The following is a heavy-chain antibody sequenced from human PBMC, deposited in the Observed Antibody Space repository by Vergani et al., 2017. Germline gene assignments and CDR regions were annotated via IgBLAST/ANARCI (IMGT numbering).Heavy chain of an antibody. D-gene: IGHD6-19*01. Sequence: QLQLQESGPGLVKPSETLSLTCTVSGGSISSSSYYWGWIRQPPGKGLEWIGSIYYSGSTYYNPSLQSRVTISVDTSKNQFSLKLSSVTAADTAVYYCAEGGIAVASPNWFDPWGQGTLVTVSS. CDR1: GGSISSSSYY. J-gene: IGHJ5*02. CDR2: IYYSGST. V-gene: IGHV4-39*01. CDR3: AEGGIAVASPNWFDP.